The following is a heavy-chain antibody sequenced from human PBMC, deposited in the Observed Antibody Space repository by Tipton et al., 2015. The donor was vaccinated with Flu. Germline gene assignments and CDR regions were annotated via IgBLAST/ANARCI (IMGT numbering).Heavy chain of an antibody. D-gene: IGHD3-9*01. V-gene: IGHV3-11*01. CDR1: GFTLTDYY. CDR3: AGDRTNVLRDFEAGMDV. Sequence: SLRLSCAASGFTLTDYYMSWIRQAPGKGLEWVSFISSSDIPIYYADSVKGRFTISRDSAKNSLYLQMNSLRAEDTAVYYCAGDRTNVLRDFEAGMDVWGQGTTVTVSS. CDR2: ISSSDIPI. J-gene: IGHJ6*02.